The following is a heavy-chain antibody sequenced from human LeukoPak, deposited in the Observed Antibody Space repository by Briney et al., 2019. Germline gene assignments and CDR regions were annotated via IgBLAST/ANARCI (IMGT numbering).Heavy chain of an antibody. CDR2: ISYDGSNK. V-gene: IGHV3-30*04. Sequence: GGSLRLSCAASGFTFSSYAMHWVRQAPGKGLEWVAVISYDGSNKYYADSVKGRFTISRDNSKNTLYLQMNSLRAEDTAVYYCARWLELMRNFDWWGQGTLVTVSS. D-gene: IGHD5-24*01. CDR3: ARWLELMRNFDW. J-gene: IGHJ4*02. CDR1: GFTFSSYA.